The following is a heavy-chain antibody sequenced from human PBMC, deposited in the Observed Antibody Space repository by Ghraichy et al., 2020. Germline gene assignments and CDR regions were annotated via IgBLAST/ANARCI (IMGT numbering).Heavy chain of an antibody. CDR1: GFNFSSYG. Sequence: GESLNISCAASGFNFSSYGMHWVRQAPGKGLEWVAIISYDGSNKYHADSVKGRFTISRDNSKNTLYLQMNSLRAEDTAVYYCAKLWISDFDDSRTYYDYFYYWGQGTLVTVSS. CDR2: ISYDGSNK. D-gene: IGHD3-22*01. V-gene: IGHV3-30*18. CDR3: AKLWISDFDDSRTYYDYFYY. J-gene: IGHJ4*02.